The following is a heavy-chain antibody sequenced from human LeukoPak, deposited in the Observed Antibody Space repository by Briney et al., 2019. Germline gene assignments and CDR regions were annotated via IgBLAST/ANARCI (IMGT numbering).Heavy chain of an antibody. CDR2: IKQDGSEK. J-gene: IGHJ3*02. CDR1: GFTFSRCW. Sequence: PGGSLRLSCAASGFTFSRCWMSWVRQAPGKGLEWVASIKQDGSEKYYVDSVKGRFTISRDNAKNSLYLQMNSLRAEDTAVYYCARDQSYYYDSSGYYFDAFDIWGQGTMVTVSS. V-gene: IGHV3-7*01. CDR3: ARDQSYYYDSSGYYFDAFDI. D-gene: IGHD3-22*01.